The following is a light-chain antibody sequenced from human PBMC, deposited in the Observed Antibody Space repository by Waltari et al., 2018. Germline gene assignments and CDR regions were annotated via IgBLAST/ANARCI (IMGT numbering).Light chain of an antibody. Sequence: TLSCRASQNINAKLAWYQLRPGQAPRLLISGGSTRATGVPARFSGSGSGIEFTLTISGLQSEDFAVYSCQQYNNWPQTFGQGTKLEV. J-gene: IGKJ2*01. V-gene: IGKV3-15*01. CDR2: GGS. CDR3: QQYNNWPQT. CDR1: QNINAK.